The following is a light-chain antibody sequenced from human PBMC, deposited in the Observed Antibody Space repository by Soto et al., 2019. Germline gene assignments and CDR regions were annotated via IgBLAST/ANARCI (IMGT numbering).Light chain of an antibody. CDR3: QQYVSWT. CDR2: GTS. CDR1: QTISSNY. V-gene: IGKV3-20*01. J-gene: IGKJ1*01. Sequence: EIVLTQSPGTLSVSPGERATLSCRASQTISSNYFAWYQQKPGQAPSLLIYGTSSRATGIPDRFSGSGSETDFTLTISRLEPEDSAIYYCQQYVSWTFGQGTKVEIK.